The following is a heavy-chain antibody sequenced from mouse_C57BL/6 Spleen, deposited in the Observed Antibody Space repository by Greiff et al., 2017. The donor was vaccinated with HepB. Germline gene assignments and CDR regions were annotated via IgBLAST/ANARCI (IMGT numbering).Heavy chain of an antibody. J-gene: IGHJ1*03. CDR1: GFTFSSYT. CDR3: ARRDYYGSSWWYFDV. V-gene: IGHV5-9*01. D-gene: IGHD1-1*01. Sequence: DVKLVESGGGLVKPGGSLKLSCAASGFTFSSYTMSWVRQTPEKRLEWVATISGGGGNTYYPDSVKGRFTISRDNAKNTLYLQMSSLRSEDTALYYCARRDYYGSSWWYFDVWGTGTTVTVSS. CDR2: ISGGGGNT.